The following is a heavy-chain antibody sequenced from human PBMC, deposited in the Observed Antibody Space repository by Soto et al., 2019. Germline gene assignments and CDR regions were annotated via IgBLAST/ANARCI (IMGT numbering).Heavy chain of an antibody. J-gene: IGHJ4*02. V-gene: IGHV4-4*02. Sequence: QVQLQESGPGLVKPSETLSLTCTVSSDSIAGENWWSWVRQPPGMGLEWIGEIFHTGGTNYNPSLKGRVTMAVDKSKTQFSLKLISATGADTAVYYCARVFSSGSGWMYYFDFWGQGTLVSVSS. CDR1: SDSIAGENW. D-gene: IGHD6-25*01. CDR2: IFHTGGT. CDR3: ARVFSSGSGWMYYFDF.